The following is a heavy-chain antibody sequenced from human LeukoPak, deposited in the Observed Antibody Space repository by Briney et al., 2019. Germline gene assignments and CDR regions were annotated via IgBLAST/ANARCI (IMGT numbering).Heavy chain of an antibody. V-gene: IGHV3-30*18. CDR1: GFTFSSYG. Sequence: GGSLRLSCAASGFTFSSYGMHWVRQAPGKGLEWVAVISYDGSNKYYADSVKGRFTISRDNSKNTLYLQMNSLRAEDTAVYYCAKSFDYWGQATLVTVSS. CDR3: AKSFDY. J-gene: IGHJ4*02. CDR2: ISYDGSNK.